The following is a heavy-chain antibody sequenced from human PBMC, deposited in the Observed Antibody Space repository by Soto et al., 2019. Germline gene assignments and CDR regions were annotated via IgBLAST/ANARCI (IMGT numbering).Heavy chain of an antibody. CDR3: ARPNWEYWYFDL. J-gene: IGHJ2*01. CDR2: ISSSSSTI. V-gene: IGHV3-48*04. D-gene: IGHD7-27*01. CDR1: GFTFSSYS. Sequence: GGSLRLSCAASGFTFSSYSMNWVRQAPGKGLEWVSYISSSSSTIYYADSVKGRFTISRDNAKNSLYMQRNSLRAEDTAVYYCARPNWEYWYFDLWGRGTLVTVSS.